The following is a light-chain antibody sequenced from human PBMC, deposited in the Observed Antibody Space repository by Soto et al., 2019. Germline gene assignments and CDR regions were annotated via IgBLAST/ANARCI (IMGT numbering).Light chain of an antibody. CDR1: QDISHY. CDR2: AAS. J-gene: IGKJ3*01. Sequence: DIQMTQSPSSLSASVGDRVTISCRASQDISHYLAWYQQKPGQVPKLLIFAASTLQSGVPSRFSGSGSGTDFTLAISSLRPEDVATYYCQNYTSAPPFPFGPGTRVDFK. V-gene: IGKV1-27*01. CDR3: QNYTSAPPFP.